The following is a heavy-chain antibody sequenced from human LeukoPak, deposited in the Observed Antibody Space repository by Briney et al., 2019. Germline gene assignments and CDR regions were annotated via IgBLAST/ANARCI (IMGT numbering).Heavy chain of an antibody. J-gene: IGHJ5*02. V-gene: IGHV4-30-2*01. CDR1: GGSISSGGYY. Sequence: SQTLSLTCTVSGGSISSGGYYWSWIRQPPGKGLEWIGEINHSGSTNYNPSLKSRVTISVDTSKNQFSLKLSSVTAADTAVYYCASSMAALGSIHNWFDPWGQGTLVTVSS. CDR2: INHSGST. CDR3: ASSMAALGSIHNWFDP. D-gene: IGHD6-6*01.